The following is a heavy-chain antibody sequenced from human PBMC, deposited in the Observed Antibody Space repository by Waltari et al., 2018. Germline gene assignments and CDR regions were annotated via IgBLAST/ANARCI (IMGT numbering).Heavy chain of an antibody. D-gene: IGHD6-13*01. CDR3: ARDRSIAAAGTYYYYGMDV. V-gene: IGHV3-53*01. CDR2: IYSGGST. CDR1: GFTVSSNY. J-gene: IGHJ6*02. Sequence: EVQLVESGGGLIQPGGSLRLSCAASGFTVSSNYMSWVRQAPGKGLEWVSVIYSGGSTYYADSVKGRVTISRDNSKNTLYLQMNSLRAEDTAVYYCARDRSIAAAGTYYYYGMDVWGQGTTVTVSS.